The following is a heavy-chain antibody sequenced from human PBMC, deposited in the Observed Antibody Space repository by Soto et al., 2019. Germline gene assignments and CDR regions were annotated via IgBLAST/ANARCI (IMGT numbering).Heavy chain of an antibody. V-gene: IGHV3-23*01. CDR2: ISGSGGST. D-gene: IGHD2-2*01. CDR1: GFTFSSYA. CDR3: AKISCSSTSCYVELTPYYFDY. J-gene: IGHJ4*02. Sequence: GGSLRLSCAASGFTFSSYAMSWVRQAPGKGLEWVSAISGSGGSTYYADSVKGRFTISRDNSKNTLYLQMNSLRAEDTAVYYCAKISCSSTSCYVELTPYYFDYWGQGTLVTVSS.